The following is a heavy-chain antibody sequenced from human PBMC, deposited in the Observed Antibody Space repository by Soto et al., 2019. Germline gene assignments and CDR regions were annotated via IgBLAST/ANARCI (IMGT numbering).Heavy chain of an antibody. CDR1: GFSLSNARMG. V-gene: IGHV2-26*01. Sequence: QVTLKESGPVLVKPTETLTLTCTVSGFSLSNARMGVSWIRQPPGKALEWLAHIFSNDEKSYSTSLKSRLTSSKDTSKSQVVLTLTNMHPVDTATYYCARRRGGYPPREWDYWGQGTLVTVSS. J-gene: IGHJ4*02. CDR3: ARRRGGYPPREWDY. D-gene: IGHD5-12*01. CDR2: IFSNDEK.